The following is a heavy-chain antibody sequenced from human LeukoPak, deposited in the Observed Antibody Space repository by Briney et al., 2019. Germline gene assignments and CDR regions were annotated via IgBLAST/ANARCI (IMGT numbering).Heavy chain of an antibody. CDR3: ARYPTVVEKNYYYYYMGV. J-gene: IGHJ6*03. Sequence: ASVKVSCTASGYTFTSYDINWVRQATGQGLEWMGWMNPNSGNTGYAQKFQGRVTMTRNTSISTAYMELSSLRSEDTAVYYCARYPTVVEKNYYYYYMGVWGKGTTVTVSS. CDR1: GYTFTSYD. CDR2: MNPNSGNT. V-gene: IGHV1-8*01. D-gene: IGHD4-17*01.